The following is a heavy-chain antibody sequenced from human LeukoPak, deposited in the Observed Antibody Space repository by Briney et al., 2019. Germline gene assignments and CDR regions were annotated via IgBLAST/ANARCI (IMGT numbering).Heavy chain of an antibody. J-gene: IGHJ4*02. CDR3: ARRVYSSSWFDY. CDR2: IYYSGST. D-gene: IGHD6-13*01. Sequence: SETLSLTCTVSGGSISSSSYYWGWIRQPPGTGLEWIGSIYYSGSTYYNPSLKSRVTISVDTSKNQFSLKLSSVTAADTAVYYCARRVYSSSWFDYWGQGTLVTVSS. V-gene: IGHV4-39*01. CDR1: GGSISSSSYY.